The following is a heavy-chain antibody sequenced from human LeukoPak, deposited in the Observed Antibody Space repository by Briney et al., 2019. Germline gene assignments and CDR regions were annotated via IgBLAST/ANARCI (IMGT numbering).Heavy chain of an antibody. J-gene: IGHJ4*02. V-gene: IGHV4-59*01. CDR2: FYYSGST. CDR3: VRGGPSGSYGYYFDY. Sequence: PSETLSLTCTVSGGSITSYYWSWIRQVSGRGLEWIGYFYYSGSTNYNPSLKSRVTISVDTSKNQLSLKLYSVTAADTAVYYCVRGGPSGSYGYYFDYWGQGTLVSVSS. D-gene: IGHD1-26*01. CDR1: GGSITSYY.